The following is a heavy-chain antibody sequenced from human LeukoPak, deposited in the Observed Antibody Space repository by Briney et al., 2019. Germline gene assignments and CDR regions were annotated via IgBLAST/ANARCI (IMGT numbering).Heavy chain of an antibody. V-gene: IGHV4-59*13. J-gene: IGHJ6*02. CDR2: FYYSGST. CDR3: AREEYYYDSSGDPHYYGMDV. CDR1: GASISSYY. Sequence: PSETLSLTCTISGASISSYYWSWIRQPPGKGLEWIGYFYYSGSTNYNPSLKSRVTISVDTSKNQFSLNVSSVTAADTAVYYCAREEYYYDSSGDPHYYGMDVWGQGTTVTVSS. D-gene: IGHD3-22*01.